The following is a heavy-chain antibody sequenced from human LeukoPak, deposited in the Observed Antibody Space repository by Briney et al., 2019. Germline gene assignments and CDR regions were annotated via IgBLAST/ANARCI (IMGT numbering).Heavy chain of an antibody. CDR3: AKERQQLVDY. CDR1: GFTFSTFA. CDR2: INGDGSTI. Sequence: GGSLRLSCAASGFTFSTFAMIWVRQPPGKGLEWVSLINGDGSTISYADSVKGRFTISRDNAKNRLYLQMNSLRAEDTAVYYCAKERQQLVDYWGQGTLVTVSS. V-gene: IGHV3-23*01. J-gene: IGHJ4*02. D-gene: IGHD6-13*01.